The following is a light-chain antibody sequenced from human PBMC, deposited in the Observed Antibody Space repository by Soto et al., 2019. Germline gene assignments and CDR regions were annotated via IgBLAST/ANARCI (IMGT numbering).Light chain of an antibody. CDR3: QQSASTVLT. V-gene: IGKV1-39*01. Sequence: DIQMTQSPSSLSASVGDRVTITCRASQSISSYLNWYQQKPGKAPKLLIYAASSLQGGVPSRFSGSGSGTDVTLTISSLQREECAIYYCQQSASTVLTFGGGTKVEIK. CDR2: AAS. J-gene: IGKJ4*01. CDR1: QSISSY.